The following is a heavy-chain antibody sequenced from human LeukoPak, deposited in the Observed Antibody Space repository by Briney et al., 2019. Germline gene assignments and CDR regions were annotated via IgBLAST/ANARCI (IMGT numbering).Heavy chain of an antibody. J-gene: IGHJ4*02. CDR1: GFIFSDSW. Sequence: GGSLRLSCAASGFIFSDSWMSWVRQAPGKGLECVANIRPEGTDKYYVDSVKGRFTISRDNAKSSLYLQMNSLRPEDTAVYFCARGLRLNDYWGQGTLVTVSS. V-gene: IGHV3-7*01. CDR2: IRPEGTDK. CDR3: ARGLRLNDY. D-gene: IGHD3-10*01.